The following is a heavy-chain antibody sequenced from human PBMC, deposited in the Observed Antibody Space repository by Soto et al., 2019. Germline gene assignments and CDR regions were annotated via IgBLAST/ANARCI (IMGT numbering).Heavy chain of an antibody. V-gene: IGHV3-11*06. CDR2: ITSSGST. CDR1: GFTFSDYY. Sequence: GGSLRLSCAASGFTFSDYYMSWIRQAPGKGLEWVSYITSSGSTSYADSVKGRFTISRDNAKNTLYLQMNSLRAEDTAVYYCARVYCSGGSCHHLDYWGQGTLVTVSS. J-gene: IGHJ4*02. D-gene: IGHD2-15*01. CDR3: ARVYCSGGSCHHLDY.